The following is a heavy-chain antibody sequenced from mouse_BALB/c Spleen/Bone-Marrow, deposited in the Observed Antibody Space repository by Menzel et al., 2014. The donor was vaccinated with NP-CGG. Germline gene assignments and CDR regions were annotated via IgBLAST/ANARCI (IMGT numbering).Heavy chain of an antibody. CDR1: GFNIKDTY. CDR3: ASYRYAWYFDV. D-gene: IGHD2-14*01. CDR2: IDPANGNT. Sequence: EVQLQQSGAELVKPGASVKLSCTASGFNIKDTYMHWVKQRPERGLEWIGGIDPANGNTKYDPKFQGKATITADTSSNTAYLQLSSLTSEDTAVYYCASYRYAWYFDVWGAGTTVTVSS. J-gene: IGHJ1*01. V-gene: IGHV14-3*02.